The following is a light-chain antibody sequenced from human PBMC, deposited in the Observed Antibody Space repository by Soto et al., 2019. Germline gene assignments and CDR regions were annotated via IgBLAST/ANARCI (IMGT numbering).Light chain of an antibody. Sequence: DVQMTQSPSSLSASIGDRVTITCRTSQRINNYVNWYQHKPEQVPKVLIHGTSILQTGAPSRFSGSGSETEFTLTISSLQAEDFATYYCQQSARAPITFGQGTRLDFK. CDR3: QQSARAPIT. J-gene: IGKJ5*01. CDR2: GTS. V-gene: IGKV1-39*01. CDR1: QRINNY.